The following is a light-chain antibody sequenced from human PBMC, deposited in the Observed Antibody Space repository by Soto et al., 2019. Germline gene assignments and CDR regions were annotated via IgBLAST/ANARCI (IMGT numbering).Light chain of an antibody. Sequence: DLQMTQSPSSLSASVKDRVTITCRASQSISPSLNWYQQRQGKAPRLLIHTASSLQSGVPSRFSGSGSGTDFTLTINSLQPEDFATYYCQQSYSNPTFGQGTKLEIK. CDR2: TAS. V-gene: IGKV1-39*01. J-gene: IGKJ2*01. CDR3: QQSYSNPT. CDR1: QSISPS.